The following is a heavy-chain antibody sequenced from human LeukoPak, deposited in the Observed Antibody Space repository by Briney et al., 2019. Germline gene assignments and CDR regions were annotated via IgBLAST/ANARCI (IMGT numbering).Heavy chain of an antibody. Sequence: SGGSLRLSCAASGFTFSSYEMNWVRQAPGKGLEWVSYISSSGSTIYYADSVKGRFTISRDNAKNSLYLQMNSLRAEDTAVYYCARVGYYDSSGYRDYWGQGTLVTVSS. J-gene: IGHJ4*02. V-gene: IGHV3-48*03. CDR1: GFTFSSYE. CDR2: ISSSGSTI. D-gene: IGHD3-22*01. CDR3: ARVGYYDSSGYRDY.